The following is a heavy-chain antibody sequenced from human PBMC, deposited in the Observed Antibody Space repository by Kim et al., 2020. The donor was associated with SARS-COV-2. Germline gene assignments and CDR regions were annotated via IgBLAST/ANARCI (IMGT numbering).Heavy chain of an antibody. D-gene: IGHD3-22*01. CDR3: AKVHNYYDSSGCFFDY. Sequence: SVKVSCKASGGTFSSYAISWVRQAPGQGLEWMGGIIPIFGTANYAQKFQGRVTITADESTSTAYMELSSLRSEDTAVYYCAKVHNYYDSSGCFFDYWGQGTLVTVSS. V-gene: IGHV1-69*13. J-gene: IGHJ4*02. CDR2: IIPIFGTA. CDR1: GGTFSSYA.